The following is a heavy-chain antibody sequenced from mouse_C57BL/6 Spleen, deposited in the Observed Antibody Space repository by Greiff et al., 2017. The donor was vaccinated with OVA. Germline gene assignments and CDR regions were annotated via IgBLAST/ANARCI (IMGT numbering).Heavy chain of an antibody. D-gene: IGHD1-1*01. J-gene: IGHJ1*03. V-gene: IGHV5-6*01. CDR3: ARHPLSTVKGYFDV. Sequence: EVQLMESGGDLVKPGGSLKLSCAASGFTFSSYGMSWVRQTPDKRLEWVATISSGGSYTYYPDSVKGRFTISRDNAKNTLYLQMSSLKSEDTAMYYCARHPLSTVKGYFDVWGTGTTVTVSS. CDR1: GFTFSSYG. CDR2: ISSGGSYT.